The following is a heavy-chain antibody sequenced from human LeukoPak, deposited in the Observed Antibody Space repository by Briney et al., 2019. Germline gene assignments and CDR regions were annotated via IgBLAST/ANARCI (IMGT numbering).Heavy chain of an antibody. CDR1: GGSISSTDYY. V-gene: IGHV4-39*07. CDR2: IYHSGST. Sequence: PSETLSLTCSVSGGSISSTDYYWGWIRQPPGKGLEWIGSIYHSGSTYYNPSLKSRVTISVDTSKNQFSLKLSSVTAADTAVYYCARGYDFWIRAFDIWGQGTMVTVSS. J-gene: IGHJ3*02. D-gene: IGHD3-3*01. CDR3: ARGYDFWIRAFDI.